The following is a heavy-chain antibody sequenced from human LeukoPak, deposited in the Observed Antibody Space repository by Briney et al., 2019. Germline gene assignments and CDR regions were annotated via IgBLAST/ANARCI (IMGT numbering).Heavy chain of an antibody. Sequence: GGSLRLSCTASGFTFSSYAMSWVRQAPGKGLEWVSAISGSGGSTYYADSVKGRFTISRDNSKNTLYLQMNSLRAEDTAVYYCAGIAVAAYYFDYWGQGTLVTVSS. V-gene: IGHV3-23*01. CDR3: AGIAVAAYYFDY. CDR1: GFTFSSYA. D-gene: IGHD6-19*01. J-gene: IGHJ4*02. CDR2: ISGSGGST.